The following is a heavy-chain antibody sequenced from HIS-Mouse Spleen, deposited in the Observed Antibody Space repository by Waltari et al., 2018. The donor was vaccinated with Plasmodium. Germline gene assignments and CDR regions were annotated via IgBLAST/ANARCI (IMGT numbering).Heavy chain of an antibody. CDR1: GYSISSGYY. D-gene: IGHD6-13*01. J-gene: IGHJ5*02. Sequence: QVQLQESGPGLVKPSETLSLTCTVSGYSISSGYYWGWIRQPPGKGLEWIGRIYHSGGTYYTPSLKRRVTIPVDTSKNQSSLKLSPGTAADTAVYYCARDPGYSSSWYWFDPWGQGTLVTVSS. CDR2: IYHSGGT. CDR3: ARDPGYSSSWYWFDP. V-gene: IGHV4-38-2*02.